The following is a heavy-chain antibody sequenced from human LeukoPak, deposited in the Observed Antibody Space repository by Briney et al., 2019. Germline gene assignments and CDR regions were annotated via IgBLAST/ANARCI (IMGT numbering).Heavy chain of an antibody. D-gene: IGHD1-1*01. CDR2: MNPSSGNT. Sequence: ASVKVSCKASGYTFTSYDINWVRQATGQGLEWMGWMNPSSGNTGYAQKFQGRVTMTRNTSISTAYMELSSLRSEDTAVYYCARRYRASYYYYGMDVWGQGTTVTVSS. CDR3: ARRYRASYYYYGMDV. CDR1: GYTFTSYD. V-gene: IGHV1-8*01. J-gene: IGHJ6*02.